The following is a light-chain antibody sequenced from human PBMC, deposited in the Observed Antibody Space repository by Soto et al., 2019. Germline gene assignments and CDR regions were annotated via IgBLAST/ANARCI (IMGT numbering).Light chain of an antibody. J-gene: IGLJ1*01. Sequence: QSALTQPASVSGSPGQSLTISCTGTTSDIGFYDYVSWYQQYPGKAPKLLIYGVKNRPSGVSYRFSASKSAFTASLTISGLQAEDEAHYYCSSYTTSYFYVFGPGTKLTVL. CDR2: GVK. CDR3: SSYTTSYFYV. V-gene: IGLV2-14*01. CDR1: TSDIGFYDY.